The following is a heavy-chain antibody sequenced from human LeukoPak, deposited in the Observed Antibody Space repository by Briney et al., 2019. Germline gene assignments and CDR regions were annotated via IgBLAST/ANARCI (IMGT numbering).Heavy chain of an antibody. CDR1: GFTFSSYA. D-gene: IGHD3-16*02. Sequence: GGSLRLSCAVSGFTFSSYAMSWVRQAPGKGLEWVSCITTGSTYIYYADSVKGRFTISRDNAKNSLYLQMTSLRAEDTAVYYCARHRTASDYWGQGTLVTVSS. CDR2: ITTGSTYI. CDR3: ARHRTASDY. V-gene: IGHV3-21*01. J-gene: IGHJ4*02.